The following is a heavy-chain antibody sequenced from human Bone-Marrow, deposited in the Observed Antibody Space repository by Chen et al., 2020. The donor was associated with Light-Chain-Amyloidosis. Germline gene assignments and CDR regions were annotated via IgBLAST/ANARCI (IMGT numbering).Heavy chain of an antibody. D-gene: IGHD3-3*01. Sequence: QVQLQQWGAGLLKPSETLSLTCAVYGGSFSGYYWSWIRQPPGKGLEWNGEINHSGSTNYNPSLKSRATISVDTSKNQFSLKLSSVTAADTAVYYCARGPSRITIFGVVITRGYFDYWGQGTLVTVSS. CDR2: INHSGST. V-gene: IGHV4-34*01. CDR3: ARGPSRITIFGVVITRGYFDY. CDR1: GGSFSGYY. J-gene: IGHJ4*02.